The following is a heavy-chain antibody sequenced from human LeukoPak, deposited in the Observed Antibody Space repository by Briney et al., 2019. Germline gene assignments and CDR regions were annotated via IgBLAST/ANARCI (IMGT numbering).Heavy chain of an antibody. J-gene: IGHJ4*02. CDR3: ATGGARYYYSDY. D-gene: IGHD3-10*01. CDR1: GFTFGHYW. CDR2: MNQDGSER. Sequence: GGSLRLSCAASGFTFGHYWKSWVRQAPGKGLECVASMNQDGSERYYVDSVMGRFTVSRDNAKNSLYLQMNSLRAEDTAVYYCATGGARYYYSDYWGQGTLVTVSS. V-gene: IGHV3-7*01.